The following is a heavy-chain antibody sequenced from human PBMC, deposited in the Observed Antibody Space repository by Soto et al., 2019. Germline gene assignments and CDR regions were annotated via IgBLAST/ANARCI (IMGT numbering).Heavy chain of an antibody. CDR1: GYTFTSYY. CDR3: ARDGPSDGDYYYYYYMDV. J-gene: IGHJ6*03. V-gene: IGHV1-46*03. Sequence: ASVKVSCKASGYTFTSYYMHWVRQAPGQGLEWMGIINPSGGSTSYAQRFQGRVTMTRDTSTSTVYMELSSLRSEDTAVYYCARDGPSDGDYYYYYYMDVWGKGTTVTVSS. D-gene: IGHD4-17*01. CDR2: INPSGGST.